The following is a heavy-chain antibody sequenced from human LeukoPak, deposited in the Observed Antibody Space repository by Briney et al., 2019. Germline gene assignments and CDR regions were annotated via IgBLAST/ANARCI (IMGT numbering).Heavy chain of an antibody. D-gene: IGHD3-9*01. Sequence: SETLSLTCTVSGGSISSSSYYWGWIRQPPGKGLEWIGSIYYSGSTYYNPSLKSRVTISVDTPKKQFSLTLSSVTAVDTAVYFCARAPEGYYDILTDYRGDYGMDVWGQGTTVTVSS. CDR1: GGSISSSSYY. CDR3: ARAPEGYYDILTDYRGDYGMDV. CDR2: IYYSGST. V-gene: IGHV4-39*07. J-gene: IGHJ6*02.